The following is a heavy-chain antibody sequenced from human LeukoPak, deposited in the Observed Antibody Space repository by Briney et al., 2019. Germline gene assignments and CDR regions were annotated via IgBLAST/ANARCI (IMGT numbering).Heavy chain of an antibody. Sequence: PGGSLRLSCGASGFTFSRYWMRWVRQAPGKGLEGVANIKNDGSEEYYVDSVKGRFTISRDNARNSLFLQMNSLTVEDTAVYYCARAIRGSAVGTGDRWGQGTLVTVSS. CDR2: IKNDGSEE. CDR1: GFTFSRYW. J-gene: IGHJ4*02. V-gene: IGHV3-7*01. D-gene: IGHD6-13*01. CDR3: ARAIRGSAVGTGDR.